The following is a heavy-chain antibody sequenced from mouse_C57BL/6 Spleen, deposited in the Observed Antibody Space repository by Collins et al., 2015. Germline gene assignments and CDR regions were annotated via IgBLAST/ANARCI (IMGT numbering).Heavy chain of an antibody. V-gene: IGHV14-4*01. CDR2: IDPENGDT. Sequence: EVQLQQSGADLVRPGASVKLSCTASGFSIKDDYMHWVKQRPEQGLEWIGWIDPENGDTEYSSRFQGKATITADTSSNTAYLQLSSLTSEDTAVYYCSTGYSWGQGTTLTVSS. CDR1: GFSIKDDY. J-gene: IGHJ2*01. D-gene: IGHD1-2*01. CDR3: STGYS.